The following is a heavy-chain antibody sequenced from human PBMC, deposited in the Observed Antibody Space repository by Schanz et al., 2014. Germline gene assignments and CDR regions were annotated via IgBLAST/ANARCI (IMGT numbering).Heavy chain of an antibody. Sequence: EVQLVESGGGLVQPGGSLRLSCETSGFTFSNHAMSWVRQAPGKGLEWVSSIIGSGGNTFYADSVKGRFTISRDNSKNTLYLQMNSLRAEDTAVYYCAKQDGYIVVVPVDYWGQGTLVTVSS. J-gene: IGHJ4*02. D-gene: IGHD2-2*01. CDR2: IIGSGGNT. CDR1: GFTFSNHA. V-gene: IGHV3-23*04. CDR3: AKQDGYIVVVPVDY.